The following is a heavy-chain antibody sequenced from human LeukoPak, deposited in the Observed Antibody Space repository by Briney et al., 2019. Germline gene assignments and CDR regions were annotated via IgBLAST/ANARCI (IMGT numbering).Heavy chain of an antibody. V-gene: IGHV3-21*01. CDR1: GFTFSSYC. Sequence: GESLTLSCAASGFTFSSYCMNWVRQAPGKGLEWVSSISNIRSYIYYAYSVKGVLTISREHAKHSMYLQMNSVSTEHTPFFVFARDRSGSYVYWGQGNLVTVST. D-gene: IGHD1-26*01. CDR3: ARDRSGSYVY. CDR2: ISNIRSYI. J-gene: IGHJ4*02.